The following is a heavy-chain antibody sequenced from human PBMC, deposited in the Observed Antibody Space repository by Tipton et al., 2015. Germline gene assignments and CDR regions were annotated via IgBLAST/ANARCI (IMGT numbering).Heavy chain of an antibody. D-gene: IGHD3-22*01. CDR1: GFSLRNYD. V-gene: IGHV3-33*01. Sequence: SLRLSCVVSGFSLRNYDIHWVRQAPGKGLEWVAVTRHDGENQYNSDFVKGRFTTYRDNSKNTLDLQMSGLRVEDTAVYYCARENGEKNYFESRDVPNMDVWGQGTTVSVSS. CDR2: TRHDGENQ. J-gene: IGHJ6*02. CDR3: ARENGEKNYFESRDVPNMDV.